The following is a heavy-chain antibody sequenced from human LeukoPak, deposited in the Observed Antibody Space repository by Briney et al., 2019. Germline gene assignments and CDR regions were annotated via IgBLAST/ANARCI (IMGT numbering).Heavy chain of an antibody. D-gene: IGHD3-22*01. J-gene: IGHJ5*02. Sequence: PSETLSLTCTVSGGSISSGGYYWSWIRQPPGKGLEWIGYIYHSGSTYYNPSLKSRVTISVDRSKNQFSLKLSSVTAADTAVYYCARDPDSYNWFDPWGQGTLVTVSS. CDR3: ARDPDSYNWFDP. CDR2: IYHSGST. V-gene: IGHV4-30-2*01. CDR1: GGSISSGGYY.